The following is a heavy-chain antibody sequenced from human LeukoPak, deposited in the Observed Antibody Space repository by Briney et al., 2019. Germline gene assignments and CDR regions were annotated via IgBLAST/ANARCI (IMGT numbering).Heavy chain of an antibody. V-gene: IGHV3-30*02. CDR2: IRYDGSNK. CDR1: GFTFSSYG. CDR3: ARGAEYDGSGSYYDGNWFDP. J-gene: IGHJ5*02. D-gene: IGHD3-10*01. Sequence: GGSLRLSCAASGFTFSSYGMHWVRQAPGKGLEWVAFIRYDGSNKYYADSVKGRFTISRDNSKNTLYLQMNSLRAEDTAVYYCARGAEYDGSGSYYDGNWFDPWGQGTLVTVSS.